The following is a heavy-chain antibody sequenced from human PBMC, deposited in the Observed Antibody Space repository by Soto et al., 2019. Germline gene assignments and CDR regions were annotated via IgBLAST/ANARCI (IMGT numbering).Heavy chain of an antibody. J-gene: IGHJ4*02. CDR1: GGSISSYY. CDR2: IYYSGST. D-gene: IGHD6-6*01. CDR3: ASAYSSSAEFDY. V-gene: IGHV4-59*08. Sequence: SETLSLTCTVSGGSISSYYWSWIRQPPGKGLEWIGYIYYSGSTNYNPSLKSRVTISVDTSKNQFSLKLSSVTAADTAVYYCASAYSSSAEFDYWGQGTLVTVSS.